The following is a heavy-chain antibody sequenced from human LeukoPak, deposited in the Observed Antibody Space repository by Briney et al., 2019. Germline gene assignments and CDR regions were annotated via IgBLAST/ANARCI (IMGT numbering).Heavy chain of an antibody. CDR3: ARGVYIAAAQYGY. J-gene: IGHJ4*02. D-gene: IGHD6-13*01. CDR2: IYYCGTT. Sequence: PSETLSLTCTVSGGSISSYYWSWIRQPPGKGLEWIGYIYYCGTTNYNPSLKSRVTRSLDTSKNQFSLKLSSVTAADTAVYYCARGVYIAAAQYGYWGQGTLVSVSS. V-gene: IGHV4-59*01. CDR1: GGSISSYY.